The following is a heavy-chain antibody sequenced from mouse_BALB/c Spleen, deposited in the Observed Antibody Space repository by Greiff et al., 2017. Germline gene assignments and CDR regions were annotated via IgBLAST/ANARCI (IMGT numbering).Heavy chain of an antibody. CDR2: IYYSGTI. CDR3: ARDNDYDYAMDY. V-gene: IGHV3-5*02. CDR1: GISITTGNYR. Sequence: EVKLQESGPGLVKPSQTVSLTCTVTGISITTGNYRWSWIRQFPGNKLEWIGYIYYSGTITYNPSLTSRTTITRDTSKNQFFLEMNSLTAEDTATYYCARDNDYDYAMDYWGQGTSVTVSS. D-gene: IGHD2-4*01. J-gene: IGHJ4*01.